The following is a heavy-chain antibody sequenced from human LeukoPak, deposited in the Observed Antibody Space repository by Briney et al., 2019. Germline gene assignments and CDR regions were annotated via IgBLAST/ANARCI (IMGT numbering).Heavy chain of an antibody. CDR1: GFTFSSYA. D-gene: IGHD5-12*01. J-gene: IGHJ6*02. CDR2: ISGSGGST. CDR3: AKDSRYAYYYYGMDG. V-gene: IGHV3-23*01. Sequence: GGSLRLSCAASGFTFSSYAMSWVRQAPGKGLEWVSAISGSGGSTYYADSVKGRFTISRDNSKNTLYLQMNSLRAEDTAVYYCAKDSRYAYYYYGMDGWGQGTTVTVSS.